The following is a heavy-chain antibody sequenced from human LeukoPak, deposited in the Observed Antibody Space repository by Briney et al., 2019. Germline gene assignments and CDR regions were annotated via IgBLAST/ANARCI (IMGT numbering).Heavy chain of an antibody. CDR1: GSIFSSYA. CDR3: ARDLRRDCSTTTCYAFDY. D-gene: IGHD2-2*01. V-gene: IGHV3-23*01. CDR2: ISGSGGLT. Sequence: GGSLRLSCAVSGSIFSSYAMSWVRQAPGKGLEWVSVISGSGGLTYYADSVKGRLTISRDNSKNTLYLQMNSLRADDTAVYYCARDLRRDCSTTTCYAFDYWGQGTLVTVSS. J-gene: IGHJ4*02.